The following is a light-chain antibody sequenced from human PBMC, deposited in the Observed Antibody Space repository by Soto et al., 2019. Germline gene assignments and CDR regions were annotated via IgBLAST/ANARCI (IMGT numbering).Light chain of an antibody. CDR3: QQRVAWPPIT. V-gene: IGKV3-11*01. J-gene: IGKJ5*01. CDR2: VAS. Sequence: EIVLTQSPATLSLSPGERATLSCRASQSVSSYLAWYQQKPGQAPRLLIYVASNRATGIPARFRGSGSGTDFTLTISSLEPEDFAIYYCQQRVAWPPITFGQGTRLEIK. CDR1: QSVSSY.